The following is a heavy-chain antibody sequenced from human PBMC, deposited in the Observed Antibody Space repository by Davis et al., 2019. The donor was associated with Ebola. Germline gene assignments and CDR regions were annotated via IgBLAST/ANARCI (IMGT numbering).Heavy chain of an antibody. J-gene: IGHJ4*02. CDR1: GDFISSYF. CDR2: IHYSGST. Sequence: MPSETLSLTCTVSGDFISSYFWTWIRQPPGKGLEWIGYIHYSGSTDYNPSLKGRVTMSMDTSKNQFSLKLRFVTAADTAMYFCAKGDHTGIDYWGQGTLVTVSS. CDR3: AKGDHTGIDY. D-gene: IGHD1-14*01. V-gene: IGHV4-59*13.